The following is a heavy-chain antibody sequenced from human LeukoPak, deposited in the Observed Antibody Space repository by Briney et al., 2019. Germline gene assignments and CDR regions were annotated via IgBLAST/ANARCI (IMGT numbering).Heavy chain of an antibody. CDR1: GGSISLSYYY. V-gene: IGHV4-39*07. D-gene: IGHD1-26*01. Sequence: SETLSLTCSVSGGSISLSYYYWGWIRQPPGKALEWIGSIYYSGSTYYNPSLKSRVTISVDTSKNQFSLKLSSVTAADTAVYYCARLSGSSLGYFDYWGQGTLVTVSS. CDR3: ARLSGSSLGYFDY. CDR2: IYYSGST. J-gene: IGHJ4*02.